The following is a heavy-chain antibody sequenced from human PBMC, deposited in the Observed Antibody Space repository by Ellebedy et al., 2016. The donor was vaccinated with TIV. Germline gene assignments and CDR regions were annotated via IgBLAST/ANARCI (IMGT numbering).Heavy chain of an antibody. Sequence: GGSLRLSCAASGFTFSSYSMNWVRQAPGEGLEWVSSISSDTTYTYYADSVKGRFTISRDNAKNSLYLQMNSLRAEDTAVYYCARDYRYGANSNRIDYWGRGTLVTVPS. CDR1: GFTFSSYS. D-gene: IGHD4-23*01. CDR3: ARDYRYGANSNRIDY. CDR2: ISSDTTYT. V-gene: IGHV3-21*06. J-gene: IGHJ4*01.